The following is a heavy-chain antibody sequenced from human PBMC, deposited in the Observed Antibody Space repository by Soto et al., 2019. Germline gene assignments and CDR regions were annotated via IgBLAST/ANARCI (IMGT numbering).Heavy chain of an antibody. Sequence: ASVKVSCKASGYTFTSYGISWVRQAPGQGLEWMGWISAYNGNTNYAQKLQGRVTMTTDTSTSTAYMELSRLRSDDTAVYYCARETMVRGVIISSTFDYWGQGTLVTVSS. D-gene: IGHD3-10*01. CDR1: GYTFTSYG. J-gene: IGHJ4*02. V-gene: IGHV1-18*01. CDR2: ISAYNGNT. CDR3: ARETMVRGVIISSTFDY.